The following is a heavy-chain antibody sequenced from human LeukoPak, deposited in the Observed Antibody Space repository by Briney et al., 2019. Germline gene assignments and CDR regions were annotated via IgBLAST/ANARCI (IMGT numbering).Heavy chain of an antibody. CDR1: GFTFSDYY. D-gene: IGHD6-6*01. J-gene: IGHJ6*03. V-gene: IGHV3-11*04. Sequence: PGGSLRLSCAASGFTFSDYYMSWIRQAPGKGLEWVSYISSSGSTIYYADSVKGRFTISRDNAKNSLYLQMNSLRAEDTAVYYCARTPRNIAARPYYYYMDVWGKGTTVTVSS. CDR3: ARTPRNIAARPYYYYMDV. CDR2: ISSSGSTI.